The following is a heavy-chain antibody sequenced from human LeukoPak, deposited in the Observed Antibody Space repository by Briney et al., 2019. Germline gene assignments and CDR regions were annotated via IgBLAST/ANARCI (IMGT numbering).Heavy chain of an antibody. V-gene: IGHV4-61*08. D-gene: IGHD1-14*01. CDR2: IYYSGST. J-gene: IGHJ4*02. CDR1: GGSISSGDYY. CDR3: ARGLNFRRTPLDY. Sequence: SETLSLTCTVSGGSISSGDYYWSWIRQPPGKGLEWIGYIYYSGSTNYNPSLKSRVTISVDTSKNQFSLKLSSVTAADTAVYYCARGLNFRRTPLDYWGQGTLVTVSS.